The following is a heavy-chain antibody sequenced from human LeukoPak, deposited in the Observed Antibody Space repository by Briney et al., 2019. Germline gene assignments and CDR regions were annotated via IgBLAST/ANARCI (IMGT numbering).Heavy chain of an antibody. J-gene: IGHJ5*02. CDR1: GGSFSGYY. CDR3: AREKRPLPDYSTPGEFDP. D-gene: IGHD4-11*01. Sequence: SETLSLTCAVYGGSFSGYYWSWIRQPAGKGLEWIGRIYTSGSTNYNPSLKSRVTMSVDTSKNQFSLKLSSVTAADTAVYYCAREKRPLPDYSTPGEFDPWGQGTLVTVSS. V-gene: IGHV4-4*07. CDR2: IYTSGST.